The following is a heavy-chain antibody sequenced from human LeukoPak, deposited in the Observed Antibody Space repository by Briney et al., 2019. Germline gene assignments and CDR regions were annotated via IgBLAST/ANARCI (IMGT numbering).Heavy chain of an antibody. Sequence: GGSLGLSCAASGFTFSIYAMSWVRQAPGKGLEWVSGISNSGGSRYYADSVKGRFTISRDNSKNTLYLQMHSLRAEDTAVYYCAKTGDFYYFDNWGQGTLVTVSS. CDR2: ISNSGGSR. CDR1: GFTFSIYA. CDR3: AKTGDFYYFDN. J-gene: IGHJ4*02. V-gene: IGHV3-23*01. D-gene: IGHD2-21*02.